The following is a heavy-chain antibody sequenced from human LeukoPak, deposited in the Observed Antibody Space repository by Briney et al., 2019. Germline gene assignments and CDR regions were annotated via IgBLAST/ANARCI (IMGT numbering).Heavy chain of an antibody. V-gene: IGHV4-30-4*01. D-gene: IGHD3-10*01. CDR3: ARDWVVLLWFGELSHGMDV. Sequence: PSETLSLTCTVSGGSISVGDYYWSWIRQPPGKGLEWIGYIYYSGSTYYNPSLKSRVTISVDTSKNLFSLKLSSVTAADTAVYYCARDWVVLLWFGELSHGMDVWGKGTTVTVSS. CDR2: IYYSGST. CDR1: GGSISVGDYY. J-gene: IGHJ6*04.